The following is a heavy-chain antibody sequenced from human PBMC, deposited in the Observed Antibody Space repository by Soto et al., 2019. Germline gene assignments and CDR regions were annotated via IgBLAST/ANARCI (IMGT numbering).Heavy chain of an antibody. CDR3: ARVHLGPPLVKYFDS. Sequence: PSETLSLTCSVSGASIYNGGYFWSWIRQSPGKGLEWIGHIHNSGSPYNNPSLNSRVTISADTSMNQFSLALTSVTAADTAVYYCARVHLGPPLVKYFDSWGQGTLVTVSS. D-gene: IGHD1-1*01. CDR2: IHNSGSP. V-gene: IGHV4-30-4*01. CDR1: GASIYNGGYF. J-gene: IGHJ4*02.